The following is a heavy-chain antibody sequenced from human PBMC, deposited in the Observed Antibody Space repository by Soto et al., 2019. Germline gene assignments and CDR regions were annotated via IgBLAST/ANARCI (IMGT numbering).Heavy chain of an antibody. D-gene: IGHD2-2*01. CDR2: IIPIFGTA. CDR3: ARIYCSSTSCYAGYYYYGMDV. Sequence: GASVKVSCKSSGGTFSSYAISCVRQAPGQGLEWMGGIIPIFGTANYAQKFQGRVTITADKSTSTAYMELSSLRSEDTAVYYCARIYCSSTSCYAGYYYYGMDVWGQGTTVTVSS. J-gene: IGHJ6*02. CDR1: GGTFSSYA. V-gene: IGHV1-69*06.